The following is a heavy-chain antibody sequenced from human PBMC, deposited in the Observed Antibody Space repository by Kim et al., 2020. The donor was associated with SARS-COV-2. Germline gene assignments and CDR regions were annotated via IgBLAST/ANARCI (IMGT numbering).Heavy chain of an antibody. CDR1: GFTFSSYS. V-gene: IGHV3-21*01. J-gene: IGHJ4*02. D-gene: IGHD3-22*01. CDR2: ISSSSSYI. Sequence: GGSLRLSCAASGFTFSSYSMNWVRQAPGKGLEWVSSISSSSSYIYYADSVKGRFTISRDNAKNSLYLQMNSLRAEDTAVYYCARDGLTVTTNTNYYDSSGFFEYFDYWGQGTLVTVSS. CDR3: ARDGLTVTTNTNYYDSSGFFEYFDY.